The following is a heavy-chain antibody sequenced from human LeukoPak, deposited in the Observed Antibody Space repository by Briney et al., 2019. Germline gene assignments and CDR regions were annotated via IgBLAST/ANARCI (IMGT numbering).Heavy chain of an antibody. Sequence: SETLSLTCTVSGYSISSDYYWGWIRQPPGKGLEWIGSIHHSGRTYYNPSLKSRVTISVDTSKNQFSLKLSSVTAADTAVYYCARRCSYDDAFDIWGQGTMVTVSS. J-gene: IGHJ3*02. V-gene: IGHV4-38-2*02. CDR2: IHHSGRT. CDR3: ARRCSYDDAFDI. D-gene: IGHD5-18*01. CDR1: GYSISSDYY.